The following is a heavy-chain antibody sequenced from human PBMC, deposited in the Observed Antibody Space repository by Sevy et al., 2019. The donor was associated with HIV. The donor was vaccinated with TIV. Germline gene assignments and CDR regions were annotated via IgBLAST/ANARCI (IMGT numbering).Heavy chain of an antibody. CDR3: VRADPAQHFDS. J-gene: IGHJ4*02. CDR2: IDPSGGNA. V-gene: IGHV1-46*01. CDR1: GDTLTYNY. Sequence: ASVKVSCKASGDTLTYNYMHWVRQAPGQGLEWMGIIDPSGGNASYAQKFQGRVTMTRDTSTSTLYMDLSSLRSEDTAVYYCVRADPAQHFDSWGQGTLVTVSS.